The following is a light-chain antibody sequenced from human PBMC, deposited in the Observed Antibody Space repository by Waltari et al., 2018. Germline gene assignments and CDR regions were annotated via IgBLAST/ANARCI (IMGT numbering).Light chain of an antibody. CDR2: DVS. Sequence: QSALTQSASVSGSPGQSITISCTGTSSDFAVFNYVSWYQQHPGKAPQLMIYDVSKRPSGVSNRFSGSKSGNMASLTISGLQAEDEADYYCSSYTSTWVFGGGTKLTVL. CDR3: SSYTSTWV. V-gene: IGLV2-14*01. CDR1: SSDFAVFNY. J-gene: IGLJ3*02.